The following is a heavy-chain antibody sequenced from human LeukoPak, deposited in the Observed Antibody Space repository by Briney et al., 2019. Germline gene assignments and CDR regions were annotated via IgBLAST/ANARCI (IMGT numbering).Heavy chain of an antibody. CDR2: ISGYNGYT. V-gene: IGHV1-18*01. CDR3: ARDLTHRRNYDSSGYQIVPAF. D-gene: IGHD3-22*01. CDR1: GGTLSNYA. J-gene: IGHJ4*02. Sequence: ASVKVSCKASGGTLSNYAISWVRQAPGQGLEWMGWISGYNGYTKYVQKFQGRVTMTTDTSTSTAYMELRSLTSDDTAVYYCARDLTHRRNYDSSGYQIVPAFWGQGTLVTVSS.